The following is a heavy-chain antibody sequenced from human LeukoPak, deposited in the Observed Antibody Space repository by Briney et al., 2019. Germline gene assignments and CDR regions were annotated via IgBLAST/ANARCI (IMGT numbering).Heavy chain of an antibody. CDR3: ARVLIVGYSSSCCPDY. D-gene: IGHD6-13*01. CDR1: GYAFTGYY. Sequence: ASVKVSCKASGYAFTGYYMHWVRQAPGQGLEWMGWINPNSGGTNYAQKFQGRVTMTRDTSISTAYMELSRLRSDDTAVYYCARVLIVGYSSSCCPDYWGQGTLVTVSS. J-gene: IGHJ4*02. CDR2: INPNSGGT. V-gene: IGHV1-2*02.